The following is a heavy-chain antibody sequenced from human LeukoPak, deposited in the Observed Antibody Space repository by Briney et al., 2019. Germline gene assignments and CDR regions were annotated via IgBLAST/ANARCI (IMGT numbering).Heavy chain of an antibody. CDR2: IYSGGTT. CDR1: GFTVSSNY. Sequence: GGSLRLSCAASGFTVSSNYMNWVRQAPGKGLEWVSVIYSGGTTYYADSVKGRFTISRDISKNSLYLQMNSLRAEDTALYYCAKDIRIVSSSYYPQLDYWGQGTLVTVSS. V-gene: IGHV3-53*05. J-gene: IGHJ4*02. CDR3: AKDIRIVSSSYYPQLDY. D-gene: IGHD6-13*01.